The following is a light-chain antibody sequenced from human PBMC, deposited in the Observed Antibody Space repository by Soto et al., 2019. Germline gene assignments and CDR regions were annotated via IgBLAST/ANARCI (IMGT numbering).Light chain of an antibody. CDR3: QQFATSPLT. Sequence: EIFLSQSPATLSVTPGASATLSCRASQSVSSNLAWYQQKPGQAPRLLIYGASSRATGIPDGFSGSGSGTDFTLTISRLEPEDFAVYYCQQFATSPLTFGGGTKVDIK. CDR1: QSVSSN. J-gene: IGKJ4*01. CDR2: GAS. V-gene: IGKV3-20*01.